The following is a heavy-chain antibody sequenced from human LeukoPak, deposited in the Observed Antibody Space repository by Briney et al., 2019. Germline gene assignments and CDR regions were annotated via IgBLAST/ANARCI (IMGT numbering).Heavy chain of an antibody. CDR3: AREGVLLWFGELFSWFDP. CDR1: GYTFTSYD. J-gene: IGHJ5*02. D-gene: IGHD3-10*01. CDR2: MNPNSGNT. Sequence: ASVKVSCKASGYTFTSYDINWVRQATGQGLEWMGWMNPNSGNTGYAQKFQGRVTMTRNTSISTAYMELSSLRSEDTAVYYCAREGVLLWFGELFSWFDPWGQGTLVTVSS. V-gene: IGHV1-8*02.